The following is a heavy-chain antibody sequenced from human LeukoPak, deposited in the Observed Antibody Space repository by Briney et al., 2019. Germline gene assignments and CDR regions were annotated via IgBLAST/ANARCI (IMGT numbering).Heavy chain of an antibody. J-gene: IGHJ4*02. Sequence: PSETLSLTCTVSGYSISSGYYWGWIRQPPGKGLEWIGSIYHSGSTYYNPSLKSRVTISVDTSKNQFSLKLSSVTAADTAVYYCARGEWLRLFDYWGQGTLVTVSS. V-gene: IGHV4-38-2*02. CDR3: ARGEWLRLFDY. CDR2: IYHSGST. CDR1: GYSISSGYY. D-gene: IGHD5-12*01.